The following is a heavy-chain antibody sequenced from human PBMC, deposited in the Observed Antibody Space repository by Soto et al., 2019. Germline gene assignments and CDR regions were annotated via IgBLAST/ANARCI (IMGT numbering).Heavy chain of an antibody. J-gene: IGHJ4*02. V-gene: IGHV1-69*02. CDR2: IIPILGIA. D-gene: IGHD3-10*01. CDR3: ARQGVTHAYYFDY. Sequence: KVSCKASGGTFSSYTISWVRQAPGQGLEWMGRIIPILGIANYAQKFQGRVTITADKSTSTAYMELSSLRSEDTAVYYCARQGVTHAYYFDYWGQGPLVTVSS. CDR1: GGTFSSYT.